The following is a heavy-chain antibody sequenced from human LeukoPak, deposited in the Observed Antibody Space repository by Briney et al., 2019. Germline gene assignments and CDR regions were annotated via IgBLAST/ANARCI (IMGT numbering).Heavy chain of an antibody. V-gene: IGHV3-23*01. CDR2: IGGLGGST. D-gene: IGHD5-12*01. CDR1: GFTFSSHA. J-gene: IGHJ3*02. Sequence: GGSLRLSCAASGFTFSSHAMGWVRQAPGKGLEWVSGIGGLGGSTYYAGSVKGRFTISRDNSQNTLYLHMNSLRADDTAVYYCARGPPVRRGYDLAGAFDIWGQGTMVTVSS. CDR3: ARGPPVRRGYDLAGAFDI.